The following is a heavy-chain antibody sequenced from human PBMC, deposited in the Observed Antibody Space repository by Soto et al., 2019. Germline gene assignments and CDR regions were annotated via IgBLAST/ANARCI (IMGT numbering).Heavy chain of an antibody. CDR2: MYNTGST. D-gene: IGHD2-21*02. CDR1: GGSISSYY. CDR3: ARDLWGYCGADCYPLDV. J-gene: IGHJ6*02. Sequence: QVRLQESGPGLVKPSETLSLTCTVSGGSISSYYWSWIRQPPGKGLEWIGYMYNTGSTIYNPSLKIRVTISVDTSKNQFSLKLNSVTAADTAVYYCARDLWGYCGADCYPLDVWGQGTTVTVSS. V-gene: IGHV4-59*01.